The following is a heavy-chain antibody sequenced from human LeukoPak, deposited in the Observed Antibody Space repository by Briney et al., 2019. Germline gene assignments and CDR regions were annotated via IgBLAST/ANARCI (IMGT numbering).Heavy chain of an antibody. D-gene: IGHD3-22*01. CDR2: FDPEDGET. CDR1: GYTFTGYY. J-gene: IGHJ4*02. V-gene: IGHV1-24*01. CDR3: ATVRKWLLEPNFDY. Sequence: GASVKVSCKASGYTFTGYYIHWVRQAPGKGLEWMGGFDPEDGETIYAQKFQGRVTMTEDTSTDTAYMELSSLRSEDTAVYYCATVRKWLLEPNFDYWGQGTLVTVSS.